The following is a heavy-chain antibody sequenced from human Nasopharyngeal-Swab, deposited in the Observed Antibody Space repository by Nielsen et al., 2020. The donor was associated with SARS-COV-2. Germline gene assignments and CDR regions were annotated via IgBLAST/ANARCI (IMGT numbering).Heavy chain of an antibody. D-gene: IGHD6-19*01. Sequence: WIPQPPGKALEWLARIDWDDDKFYSTSLKTRLTISKDTSKNQVVLTMTNMDPVDTATYYCARTSTLTTYSSGWNDAFDIWGQGTMVTVSS. CDR2: IDWDDDK. J-gene: IGHJ3*02. V-gene: IGHV2-70*04. CDR3: ARTSTLTTYSSGWNDAFDI.